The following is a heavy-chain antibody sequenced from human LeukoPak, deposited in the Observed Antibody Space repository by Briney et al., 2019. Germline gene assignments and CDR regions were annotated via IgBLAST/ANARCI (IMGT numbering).Heavy chain of an antibody. Sequence: ASVKVSCKASGYTFTSYDFNWVRQATGQRPEWMGWMSPNSGDTGYAQKFRDRVTMTRNTSISTAYMELSSLRSDDTAVYYCARGGVGATIHYYYYGMDVWGQGTTVTVSS. V-gene: IGHV1-8*01. J-gene: IGHJ6*02. CDR2: MSPNSGDT. D-gene: IGHD1-26*01. CDR3: ARGGVGATIHYYYYGMDV. CDR1: GYTFTSYD.